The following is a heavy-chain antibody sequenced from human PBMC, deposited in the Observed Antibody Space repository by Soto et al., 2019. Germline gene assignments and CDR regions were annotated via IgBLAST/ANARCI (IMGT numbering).Heavy chain of an antibody. V-gene: IGHV1-46*01. J-gene: IGHJ4*02. CDR3: ARTYGGYGESDY. D-gene: IGHD5-12*01. CDR2: INPSDGST. CDR1: GYTFTSYY. Sequence: ASVKVSCKASGYTFTSYYMHWVRQAPGQGLEWMGIINPSDGSTSYAQKFQGRVTMTTDTSTSTVYMELRSLRSDDTAVYYCARTYGGYGESDYWGQGTLVTVSS.